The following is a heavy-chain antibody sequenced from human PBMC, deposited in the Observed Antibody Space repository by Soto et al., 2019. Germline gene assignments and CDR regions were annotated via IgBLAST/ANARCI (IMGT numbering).Heavy chain of an antibody. J-gene: IGHJ4*02. CDR3: AKDRLIYSGSYSLDY. Sequence: EVPLLESGGGLVQPGGSLRLSCAASGFTFSSYAMSWVRQAPGKGLEWVSAISGSGGSTYYADSVKGRFTISRDNSKNTLYLQMNSLRAEDTAVYYCAKDRLIYSGSYSLDYWGQGTLVTVSS. V-gene: IGHV3-23*01. CDR1: GFTFSSYA. CDR2: ISGSGGST. D-gene: IGHD1-26*01.